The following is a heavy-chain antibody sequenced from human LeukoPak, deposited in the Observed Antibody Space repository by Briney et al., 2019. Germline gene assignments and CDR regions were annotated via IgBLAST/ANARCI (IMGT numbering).Heavy chain of an antibody. V-gene: IGHV4-39*01. CDR2: IYYSGST. J-gene: IGHJ4*02. CDR3: ARLSHYSDSSGYYLGSYYFDY. D-gene: IGHD3-22*01. CDR1: GGSISSVSYY. Sequence: SETLSLTCTASGGSISSVSYYWGWIRQPPGKGPEWIGNIYYSGSTYYNPSLKSRVTISVDTSKNQFSLKLTSVTAADTAVYYCARLSHYSDSSGYYLGSYYFDYWGQGTLVTVSS.